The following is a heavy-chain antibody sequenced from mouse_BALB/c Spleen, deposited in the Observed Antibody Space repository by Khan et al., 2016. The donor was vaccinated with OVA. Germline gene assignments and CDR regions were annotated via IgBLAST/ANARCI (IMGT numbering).Heavy chain of an antibody. CDR2: ISYSGDT. CDR3: ASMFLYYYGSNFDGYYFDY. CDR1: GYSITSDYA. D-gene: IGHD1-1*01. Sequence: EVQLQESGPGLVKPSQSLSLTCTVTGYSITSDYAWNWIRQFPGNKLEWMGYISYSGDTAYNPSLKSRISITRDTSKNQFFLQLNSVTTEDTATYYCASMFLYYYGSNFDGYYFDYWGQGTTLTVSS. V-gene: IGHV3-2*02. J-gene: IGHJ2*01.